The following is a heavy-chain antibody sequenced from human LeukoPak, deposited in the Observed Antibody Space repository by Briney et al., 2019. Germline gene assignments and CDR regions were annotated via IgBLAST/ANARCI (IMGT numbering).Heavy chain of an antibody. Sequence: GSLRLSCAASGFTSSSYGMHWVRQAPGKGLEWVAVIWYDGSNKYYADSVKGRFTISRDNSKNTLYLQMNSLRAEDTAVYYCAKDSVYYDSSPGYWGQGTLVTVSS. CDR1: GFTSSSYG. J-gene: IGHJ4*02. D-gene: IGHD3-22*01. CDR2: IWYDGSNK. V-gene: IGHV3-33*06. CDR3: AKDSVYYDSSPGY.